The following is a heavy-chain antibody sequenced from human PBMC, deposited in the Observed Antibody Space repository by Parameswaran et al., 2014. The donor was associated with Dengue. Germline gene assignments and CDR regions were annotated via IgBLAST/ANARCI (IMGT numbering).Heavy chain of an antibody. CDR3: ARERTYFGSYYMDV. Sequence: PGASVKVSCKASGYTLPAMVSAGCDRPLGQGLEWMGWISAYNGNTNYAQKLQGRVTMTTDTSTSTAYMELRSLRSDDTAVYYCARERTYFGSYYMDVWGKGTTVTVSS. V-gene: IGHV1-18*01. D-gene: IGHD3-3*01. CDR2: ISAYNGNT. CDR1: GYTLPAMV. J-gene: IGHJ6*03.